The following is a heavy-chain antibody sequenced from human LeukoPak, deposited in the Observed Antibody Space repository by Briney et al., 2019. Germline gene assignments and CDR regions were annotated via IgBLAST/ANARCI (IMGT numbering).Heavy chain of an antibody. CDR1: GGSFSGYY. D-gene: IGHD3-10*01. CDR2: INHSGST. Sequence: SETLSLTCAVYGGSFSGYYWSSIRQPPGKGLEWIGEINHSGSTNYNPSLKSRVTISVDTSKNQFSLKLSSVTAADTAVYYCARQSRITMVRGVIGWFDPWGQGTLVTVSS. J-gene: IGHJ5*02. V-gene: IGHV4-34*01. CDR3: ARQSRITMVRGVIGWFDP.